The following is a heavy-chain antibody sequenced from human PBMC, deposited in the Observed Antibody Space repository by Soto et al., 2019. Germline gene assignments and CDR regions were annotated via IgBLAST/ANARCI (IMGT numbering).Heavy chain of an antibody. V-gene: IGHV1-69*06. CDR3: ARVPRIAVAGTWFDP. J-gene: IGHJ5*02. CDR1: GGTFSSYA. Sequence: GASVKVSCKASGGTFSSYAISWVRQAPGQGLEWMGGIIPIFGTANYAQKFQGRVTITADKSTSTAYMELSSLRSEDTAVYYCARVPRIAVAGTWFDPWGQGTLVTVSS. D-gene: IGHD6-13*01. CDR2: IIPIFGTA.